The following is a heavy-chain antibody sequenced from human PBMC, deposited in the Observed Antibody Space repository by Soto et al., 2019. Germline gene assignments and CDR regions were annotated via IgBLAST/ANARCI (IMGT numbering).Heavy chain of an antibody. CDR3: ASRLLNYYYYGMDV. J-gene: IGHJ6*02. CDR1: GGSIDRSNYY. V-gene: IGHV4-39*07. D-gene: IGHD4-17*01. CDR2: TYNSGST. Sequence: SETLSLTCNVSGGSIDRSNYYWDWLRQPPGKGLEWIGTTYNSGSTNYNPSLTSRVTISVDTSKNQFSLKLSSVTAADTAVYYCASRLLNYYYYGMDVWGQGTTVTVSS.